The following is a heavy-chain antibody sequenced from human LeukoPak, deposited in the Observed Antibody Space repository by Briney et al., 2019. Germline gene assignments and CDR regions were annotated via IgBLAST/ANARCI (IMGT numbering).Heavy chain of an antibody. CDR3: ARDEGYSGYRLFDY. Sequence: GSLRLSCAASGFTFSHDWMSWVRQAPGKGLEWIGSIYHSGSTYYNPSLKSRVTISLDTSKNQFSLKLSSVTAADTAVYYCARDEGYSGYRLFDYWGQGTLVTVSS. CDR1: GFTFSHDW. D-gene: IGHD5-12*01. J-gene: IGHJ4*02. V-gene: IGHV4-4*02. CDR2: IYHSGST.